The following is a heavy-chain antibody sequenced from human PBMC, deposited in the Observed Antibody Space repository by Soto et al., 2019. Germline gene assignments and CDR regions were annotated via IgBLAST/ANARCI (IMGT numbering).Heavy chain of an antibody. CDR2: IYPGDSDT. Sequence: PGESLKISCKGSGYSFTSYWIGWVRQMPGKGLEWMGIIYPGDSDTRYSPSFQGQVTISADKSISTAYLQWSSLKASDTAIYYCARHSASGFHTTHYYGVDVWGQGTTVTVSS. CDR1: GYSFTSYW. D-gene: IGHD3-10*01. CDR3: ARHSASGFHTTHYYGVDV. J-gene: IGHJ6*02. V-gene: IGHV5-51*01.